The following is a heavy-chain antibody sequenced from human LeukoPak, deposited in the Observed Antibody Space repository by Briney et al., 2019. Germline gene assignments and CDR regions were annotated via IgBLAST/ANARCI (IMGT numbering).Heavy chain of an antibody. CDR2: ISYDGSNK. D-gene: IGHD3-10*01. V-gene: IGHV3-30-3*01. J-gene: IGHJ4*02. Sequence: PGGSLRLSCAASGFTFSSYAMHWVRQAPGKGLEWVAVISYDGSNKYYADSVKGRFTISRDNSKNTLYLQMNSLRAEDTAVYYCARDFDYYGSGSFFDYWGQGTLVTVSS. CDR3: ARDFDYYGSGSFFDY. CDR1: GFTFSSYA.